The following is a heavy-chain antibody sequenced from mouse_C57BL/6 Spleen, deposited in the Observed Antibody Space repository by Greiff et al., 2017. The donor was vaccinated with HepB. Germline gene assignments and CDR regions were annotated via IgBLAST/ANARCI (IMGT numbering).Heavy chain of an antibody. CDR1: GFTFSSYA. CDR3: ARPSYCYGSSPGYFDY. J-gene: IGHJ2*01. Sequence: EVHLVESGGGLVKPGGSLKLSCAASGFTFSSYAMSWVRQTPEKRLEWVATISDGGSYTYYPDNVKGRFTISRDNTKNNLYLQMSHLKSEDTAMYYCARPSYCYGSSPGYFDYWGQGTTLTVSS. D-gene: IGHD1-1*01. CDR2: ISDGGSYT. V-gene: IGHV5-4*01.